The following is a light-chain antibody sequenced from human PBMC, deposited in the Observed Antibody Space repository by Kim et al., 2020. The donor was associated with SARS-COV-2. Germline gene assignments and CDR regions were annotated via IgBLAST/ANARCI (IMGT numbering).Light chain of an antibody. Sequence: ASVGDRVTITCRASQSISSYLNWYQRKPGKAPELVIYAASSLQRGVPSRFSGSGSGTDFTLTISSLQPEDFATYYCQQSYSTPWTFGQGTKVDIK. CDR1: QSISSY. V-gene: IGKV1-39*01. CDR2: AAS. J-gene: IGKJ1*01. CDR3: QQSYSTPWT.